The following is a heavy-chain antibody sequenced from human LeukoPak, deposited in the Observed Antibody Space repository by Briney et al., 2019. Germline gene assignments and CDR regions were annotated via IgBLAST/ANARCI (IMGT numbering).Heavy chain of an antibody. CDR1: GLTVSSNY. CDR2: MYSDGRT. D-gene: IGHD3-16*01. Sequence: GGSLRLSCAASGLTVSSNYVNWVRQAPGKGLEWVSAMYSDGRTYYADSVKGRFTISRDKSKNTLYVQMNSLRAEDTAVYFCARDASGGGIMDYWGQGTLVTVSS. J-gene: IGHJ4*02. CDR3: ARDASGGGIMDY. V-gene: IGHV3-53*01.